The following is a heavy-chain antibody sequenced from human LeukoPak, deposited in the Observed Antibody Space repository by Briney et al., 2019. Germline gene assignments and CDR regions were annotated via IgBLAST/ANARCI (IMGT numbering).Heavy chain of an antibody. CDR3: ARDLSGYYYGSGSTDI. V-gene: IGHV1-2*02. Sequence: ASVKVSCKASGYTFTSYGISWVRQAPGQGLEWMGWINPNSGGTNYAQKFQGRVTMTRDTSISTAYMELSRLRSDDTAVYYCARDLSGYYYGSGSTDIWGQGTMVTVSS. CDR2: INPNSGGT. D-gene: IGHD3-10*01. CDR1: GYTFTSYG. J-gene: IGHJ3*02.